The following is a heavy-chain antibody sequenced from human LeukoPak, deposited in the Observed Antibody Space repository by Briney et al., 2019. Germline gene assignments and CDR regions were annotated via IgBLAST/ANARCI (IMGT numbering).Heavy chain of an antibody. CDR1: GGSFSDYY. J-gene: IGHJ4*02. CDR2: INHSGSS. CDR3: ARAGFGLAPHRGTPFDY. Sequence: SETLSLTCAVYGGSFSDYYWSWIRQPPGKGLEWIGEINHSGSSSYNPSLKSRGTISVDTSKNKCYLKLTSVTAADTAVYYCARAGFGLAPHRGTPFDYWGQGTLVTVSS. V-gene: IGHV4-34*01. D-gene: IGHD3-10*01.